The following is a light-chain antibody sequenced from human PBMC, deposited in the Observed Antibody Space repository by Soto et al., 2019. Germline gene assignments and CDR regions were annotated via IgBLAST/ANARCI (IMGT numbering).Light chain of an antibody. CDR3: QQYGSSLWT. V-gene: IGKV3-20*01. Sequence: ESVLTQSPGTLSLSRGERATLSCRASQSVSSNYLAWYQQKPGQAPRLLIYGASGRATGIPDRFSGSGSGTDFTLTISRLEPEDFAVYYCQQYGSSLWTFGQGTKVDI. J-gene: IGKJ1*01. CDR1: QSVSSNY. CDR2: GAS.